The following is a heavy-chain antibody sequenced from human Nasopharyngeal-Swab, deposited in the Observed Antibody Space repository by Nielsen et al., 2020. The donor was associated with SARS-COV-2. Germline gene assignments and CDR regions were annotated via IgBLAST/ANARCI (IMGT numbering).Heavy chain of an antibody. V-gene: IGHV3-7*03. Sequence: GGSLRLSCAASGFTFSSYWMSWVRQAPGKGLEWVANIKQDGSEKYYVDSVKGRFTISRVNAKNSLYLQMNSLRAEDTAVYYCARDCSSTSCYGNYYYGMDVWGQGTTVTVSS. CDR1: GFTFSSYW. J-gene: IGHJ6*02. CDR2: IKQDGSEK. CDR3: ARDCSSTSCYGNYYYGMDV. D-gene: IGHD2-2*01.